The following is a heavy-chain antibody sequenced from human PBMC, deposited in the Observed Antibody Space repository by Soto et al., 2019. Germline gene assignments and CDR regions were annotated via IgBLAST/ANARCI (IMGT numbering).Heavy chain of an antibody. CDR3: ANSDYSSGRFQIPPYY. J-gene: IGHJ4*02. Sequence: GGSLRLSCAASGSTFSSYSISWVRQAPGKGLEWVSGISGSGFNSYYATSVKGRFTISRDNSKNTLYLQMNSLTVEDTAVYYCANSDYSSGRFQIPPYYWGQGTLVTVSS. CDR2: ISGSGFNS. V-gene: IGHV3-23*01. CDR1: GSTFSSYS. D-gene: IGHD2-15*01.